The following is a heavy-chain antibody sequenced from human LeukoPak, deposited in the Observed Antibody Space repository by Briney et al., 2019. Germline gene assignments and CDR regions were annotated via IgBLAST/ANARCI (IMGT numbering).Heavy chain of an antibody. V-gene: IGHV3-23*01. D-gene: IGHD3-10*01. CDR3: AKDAEYRSGSGYFDY. CDR2: ISGSGGST. J-gene: IGHJ4*02. CDR1: GFTFSNFA. Sequence: GGSLRLSCVASGFTFSNFAMSWVRQAPGKGLEWVSAISGSGGSTYYADSVKGRFTISRDNSKNTLYLQMNSLRAEDTAVYYCAKDAEYRSGSGYFDYWGQGTLVTVSS.